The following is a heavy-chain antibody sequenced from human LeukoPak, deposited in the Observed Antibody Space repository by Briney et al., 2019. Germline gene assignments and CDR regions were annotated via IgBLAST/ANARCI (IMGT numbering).Heavy chain of an antibody. D-gene: IGHD2-15*01. CDR2: IHYSGNT. V-gene: IGHV4-59*01. CDR3: ARYMRMNSGADGMDY. J-gene: IGHJ4*02. Sequence: SETLSLTCTVSGGSMSNYYWAWIRQPPGKGLEYIGNIHYSGNTHYNPSLKSRVTISVDMSKNQFSLTVRSVTTADTAVYYCARYMRMNSGADGMDYWGQGTLVTVSS. CDR1: GGSMSNYY.